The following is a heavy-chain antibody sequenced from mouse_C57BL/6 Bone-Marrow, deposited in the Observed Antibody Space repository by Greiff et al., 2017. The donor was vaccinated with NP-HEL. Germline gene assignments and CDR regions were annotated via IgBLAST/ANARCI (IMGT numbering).Heavy chain of an antibody. CDR1: GYTFTSYW. V-gene: IGHV1-72*01. D-gene: IGHD2-3*01. CDR2: IDQNSGGT. CDR3: ARFRDGYYSYYAMDY. Sequence: VKLQQPGAELVKPGASVKLSCKASGYTFTSYWMHWVKQRPGRGLEWIGRIDQNSGGTKYNEKFKSKATLTVDKPSSTAYMQLSSLTSEDSAVYYWARFRDGYYSYYAMDYWGQGTSVTVSS. J-gene: IGHJ4*01.